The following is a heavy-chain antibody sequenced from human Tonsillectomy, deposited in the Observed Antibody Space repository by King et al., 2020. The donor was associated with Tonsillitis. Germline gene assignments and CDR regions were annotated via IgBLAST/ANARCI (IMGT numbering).Heavy chain of an antibody. J-gene: IGHJ4*02. CDR1: GFTFSNYA. CDR2: IYSGGGSK. D-gene: IGHD2-21*01. Sequence: EVQLVESGGGLVQPGGSLRLSCAASGFTFSNYAMTWVRQAPGKGLEWVSVIYSGGGSKYYADSVKGRFTISRDNSRNTVYLQMSSLRADDTAVYYCAKDLLTTAGGDSFDFWGRGTLVTVSS. V-gene: IGHV3-23*03. CDR3: AKDLLTTAGGDSFDF.